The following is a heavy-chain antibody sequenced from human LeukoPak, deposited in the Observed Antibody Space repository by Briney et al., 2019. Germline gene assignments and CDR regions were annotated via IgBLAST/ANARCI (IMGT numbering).Heavy chain of an antibody. D-gene: IGHD2-8*02. CDR1: GGSISSSSYY. J-gene: IGHJ6*03. CDR3: ARHIPVAVYSGFSYYMDV. CDR2: IYYSGNT. Sequence: SETLSLTCTVSGGSISSSSYYWGWIRQPPGKGLEWIGNIYYSGNTYYNSSLKSRVTISLDTSENQLSLKLSSVTAADTAVYYCARHIPVAVYSGFSYYMDVWGKGTTVTVSS. V-gene: IGHV4-39*07.